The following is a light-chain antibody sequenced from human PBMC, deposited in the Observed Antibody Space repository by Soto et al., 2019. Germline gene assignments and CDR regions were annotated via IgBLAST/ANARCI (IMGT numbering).Light chain of an antibody. CDR1: QSVSSSY. Sequence: DIVLTQSPGSLCLSPGERATLSCRASQSVSSSYLAWYQQKPGQAPRLLIYGASSRAAGIPDRFSGSGSGTDFTLIISRLEPEDFAVYYCQQYGSSPLTFGGGTKWDIK. CDR2: GAS. J-gene: IGKJ4*01. CDR3: QQYGSSPLT. V-gene: IGKV3-20*01.